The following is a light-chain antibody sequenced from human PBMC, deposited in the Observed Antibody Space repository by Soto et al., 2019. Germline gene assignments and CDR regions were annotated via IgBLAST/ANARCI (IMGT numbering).Light chain of an antibody. CDR2: DTS. V-gene: IGKV1-39*01. CDR1: RNVSIY. Sequence: EIPLTQSPSSLAASVGDRLTLTCRASRNVSIYLNWYQHKPGKGPTLLIHDTSNLQIGVPSRFSGSGSGTEFTLTIRSLEPEDFGTYYCQQSYKMPSXGQGTRLEIK. CDR3: QQSYKMPS. J-gene: IGKJ5*01.